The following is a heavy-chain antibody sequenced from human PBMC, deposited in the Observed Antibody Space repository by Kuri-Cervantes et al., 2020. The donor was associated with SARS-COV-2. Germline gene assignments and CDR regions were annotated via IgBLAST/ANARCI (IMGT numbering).Heavy chain of an antibody. CDR2: IDYSGST. CDR3: ARRRYAGYMDV. D-gene: IGHD1-1*01. Sequence: GSLRLSCTVSGGSIISSTFYWGWIRQPPVKGLGWIGSIDYSGSTYYNPSLKSRVTISVDTSKNQFSLKLSSVTAADTAVYYCARRRYAGYMDVWGNGTTVTVSS. V-gene: IGHV4-39*01. J-gene: IGHJ6*03. CDR1: GGSIISSTFY.